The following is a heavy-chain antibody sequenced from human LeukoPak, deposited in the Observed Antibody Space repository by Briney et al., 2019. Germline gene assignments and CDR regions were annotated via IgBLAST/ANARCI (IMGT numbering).Heavy chain of an antibody. CDR3: AREGYCSGGTCYSTMNWFDP. J-gene: IGHJ5*02. CDR2: ISAYNGNT. CDR1: GYTLTELS. D-gene: IGHD2-15*01. V-gene: IGHV1-18*01. Sequence: ASVKVSCKVSGYTLTELSMHWVRQAPGQGLEWMGWISAYNGNTNYAQKLQGRVTLTTDTSTSTAYMELRSLRSDDTAVYYCAREGYCSGGTCYSTMNWFDPWGQGTLVTVSS.